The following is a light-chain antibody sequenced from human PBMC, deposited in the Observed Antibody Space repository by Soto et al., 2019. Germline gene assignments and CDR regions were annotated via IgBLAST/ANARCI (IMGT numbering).Light chain of an antibody. Sequence: EIVLTQSPGTLSLSPGERATLSCRASQSVSSSYLAWYQQKPGQAPRLLIYGASSRATGIPDRFSGSGSGTDFTLTINSLQSEDFAVYYCQQYNHWRTFGQGTKVDI. J-gene: IGKJ1*01. CDR3: QQYNHWRT. CDR1: QSVSSSY. CDR2: GAS. V-gene: IGKV3-20*01.